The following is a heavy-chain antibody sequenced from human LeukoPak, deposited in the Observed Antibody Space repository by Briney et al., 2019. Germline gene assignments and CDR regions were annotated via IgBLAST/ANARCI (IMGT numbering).Heavy chain of an antibody. CDR1: GYTLTELS. J-gene: IGHJ4*02. Sequence: ASVNVSCKVSGYTLTELSMHWVRQAPGKGLEWMGGFDPEDGETIYAQKFQGRVTMTEDTSTDTAYMELSSLRSEDTAVYYCATHEGTMVRGVMGEFDYWGQGTLVTVSS. CDR3: ATHEGTMVRGVMGEFDY. V-gene: IGHV1-24*01. D-gene: IGHD3-10*01. CDR2: FDPEDGET.